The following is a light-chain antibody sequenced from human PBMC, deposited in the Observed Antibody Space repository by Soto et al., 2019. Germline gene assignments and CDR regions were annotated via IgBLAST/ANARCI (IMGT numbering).Light chain of an antibody. Sequence: EILWTQSPRTLSLSQGERATFSCRPSQSVRNSYLPWHQQKTRHAHRHVIYGASGRATGTPDMFSGSGSETDFTLTISRLESEDFAVYYCQQYGSSYMYTFRQGTKVDIK. CDR2: GAS. CDR1: QSVRNSY. J-gene: IGKJ2*01. CDR3: QQYGSSYMYT. V-gene: IGKV3-20*01.